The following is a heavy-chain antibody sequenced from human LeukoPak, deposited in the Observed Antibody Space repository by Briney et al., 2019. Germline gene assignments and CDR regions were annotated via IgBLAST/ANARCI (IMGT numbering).Heavy chain of an antibody. D-gene: IGHD1-26*01. Sequence: ASVKVSCKASGYTFTGYYIHWVRQAPGQGLEWMGWINPNSGGTNNAQKFHGRATMTRDTSSSTTYMDLSRLNSDGTAGYYCPRRDSGSLLGWFDPWGQGTLVTASS. CDR1: GYTFTGYY. V-gene: IGHV1-2*02. CDR3: PRRDSGSLLGWFDP. CDR2: INPNSGGT. J-gene: IGHJ5*02.